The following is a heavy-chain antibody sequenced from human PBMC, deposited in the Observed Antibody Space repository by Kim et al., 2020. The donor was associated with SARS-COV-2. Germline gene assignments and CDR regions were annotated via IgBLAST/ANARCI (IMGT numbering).Heavy chain of an antibody. V-gene: IGHV3-23*01. CDR2: ITGGGDRV. D-gene: IGHD4-17*01. Sequence: GGSLRLSCAASGFTFSTYAMNWVRQAPGRVLEWVSRITGGGDRVFYADSVKGRFAISRDNSKKMLFLEMSSLGVEDTAIYYCASSNDYGDPYYLDHWGQGTLVTVSS. J-gene: IGHJ4*02. CDR3: ASSNDYGDPYYLDH. CDR1: GFTFSTYA.